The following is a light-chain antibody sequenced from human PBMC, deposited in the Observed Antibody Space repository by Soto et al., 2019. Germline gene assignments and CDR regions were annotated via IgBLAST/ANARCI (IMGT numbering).Light chain of an antibody. J-gene: IGLJ3*02. CDR3: CSDAGSYTWV. Sequence: QSALTQPRSVSGSPGQSVTISCTGPRSDIGGYKYVSWYQHHPGKAPKLLIYDVARRPSGVPDRFSGSKSGNTASLTISGLQAEDEADYYCCSDAGSYTWVFGGGTQLTVL. V-gene: IGLV2-11*01. CDR1: RSDIGGYKY. CDR2: DVA.